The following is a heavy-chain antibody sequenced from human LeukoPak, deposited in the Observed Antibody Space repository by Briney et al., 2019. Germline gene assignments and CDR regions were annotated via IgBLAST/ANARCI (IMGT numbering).Heavy chain of an antibody. CDR1: GFTFSSYA. J-gene: IGHJ4*02. CDR2: ITDNGGST. CDR3: VRDLGGPAAN. Sequence: PGGSLRLSCAGTGSGFTFSSYAMSSVRKAPGKGLEWLSSITDNGGSTYYADSVKGRFTISRDNAKNSLYLQMNSLRAGDTALYYCVRDLGGPAANWGQGTLVTVSS. D-gene: IGHD3-16*01. V-gene: IGHV3-23*01.